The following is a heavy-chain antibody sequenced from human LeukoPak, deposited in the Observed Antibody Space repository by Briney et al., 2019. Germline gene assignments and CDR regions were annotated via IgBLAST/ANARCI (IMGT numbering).Heavy chain of an antibody. D-gene: IGHD3-10*01. CDR2: IKQDGSEK. CDR3: ARDRLSLLSGDD. V-gene: IGHV3-7*01. Sequence: GGSLRLSCAASGFTFSSYWMSWVRQAPGKGLEWVANIKQDGSEKYYMDSVKGRFTISRDNAKNSLYLQMNSLRDENTAVYYCARDRLSLLSGDDWGQGTLVTVSS. J-gene: IGHJ4*02. CDR1: GFTFSSYW.